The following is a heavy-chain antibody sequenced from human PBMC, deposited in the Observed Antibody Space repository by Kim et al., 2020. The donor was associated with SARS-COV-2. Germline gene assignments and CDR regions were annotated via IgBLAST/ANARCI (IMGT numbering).Heavy chain of an antibody. CDR1: GFAFSDNW. D-gene: IGHD3-10*01. CDR3: ALSTPHAFGP. J-gene: IGHJ5*02. CDR2: INSGGTSG. V-gene: IGHV3-7*01. Sequence: GGSLRLSCAASGFAFSDNWMTWVRQTPGRGLQWVANINSGGTSGQYAASVQGRFTISRDNAGNYVQLDMRVLRTDDTAFYCSALSTPHAFGPWGQGTLVT.